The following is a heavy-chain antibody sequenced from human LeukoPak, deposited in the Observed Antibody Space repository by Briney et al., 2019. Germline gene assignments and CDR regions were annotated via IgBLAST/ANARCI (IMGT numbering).Heavy chain of an antibody. Sequence: PSETLSLTCTVSGGSISSYYWSWIRQPPGKRLEWIGYIYYSGSTNHNPSLKSRVTISVDTSKNQFSLKLSSVTAADTAVYYCVTLTYCSGGSCFPKYFQHWGQGTLVAVSS. CDR1: GGSISSYY. V-gene: IGHV4-59*08. D-gene: IGHD2-15*01. J-gene: IGHJ1*01. CDR2: IYYSGST. CDR3: VTLTYCSGGSCFPKYFQH.